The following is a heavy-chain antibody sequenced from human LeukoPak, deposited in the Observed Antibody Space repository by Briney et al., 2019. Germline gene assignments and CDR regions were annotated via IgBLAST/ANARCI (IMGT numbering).Heavy chain of an antibody. CDR1: GFTFSSYA. Sequence: GGSLRLSCAASGFTFSSYAMHWVRQAPGKGLEWVAVISYDGSNKYYADSVKGRFTISRDNSKNTLYLQMNSLRAEDTAVYYCAKHLAARPADFDYWGQGTLVTVSS. J-gene: IGHJ4*02. D-gene: IGHD6-6*01. V-gene: IGHV3-30-3*01. CDR2: ISYDGSNK. CDR3: AKHLAARPADFDY.